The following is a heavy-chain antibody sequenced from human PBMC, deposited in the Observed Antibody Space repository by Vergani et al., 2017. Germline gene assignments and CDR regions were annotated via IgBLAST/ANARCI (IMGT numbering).Heavy chain of an antibody. CDR1: GGSMSSGSSY. CDR3: ARGSCLGGCCSRPLFDY. Sequence: QVQLQESGPGLVRPSQTLSLICTVSGGSMSSGSSYWSWIRQSAGKGLEWIGRIHTSGNTNYNPSLKSRVTMSEDTSKNQFSLNLTSVTAADTAVYYCARGSCLGGCCSRPLFDYWGRGTLVTVSS. J-gene: IGHJ4*02. CDR2: IHTSGNT. V-gene: IGHV4-61*02. D-gene: IGHD2-15*01.